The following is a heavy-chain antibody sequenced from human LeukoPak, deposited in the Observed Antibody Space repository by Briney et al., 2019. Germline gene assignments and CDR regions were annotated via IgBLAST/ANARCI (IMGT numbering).Heavy chain of an antibody. D-gene: IGHD2-2*01. CDR2: ISSSGSTI. CDR1: GFTFSSYE. Sequence: GGSLRLSCAASGFTFSSYEMNWVRQAPGKGLEGVSYISSSGSTIYYADSVKGRFTISRDNAKNSLYLQMNSLRAEDTAVYYCARGSENIVVVPAATAFDYWGQGTLVTVSS. J-gene: IGHJ4*02. CDR3: ARGSENIVVVPAATAFDY. V-gene: IGHV3-48*03.